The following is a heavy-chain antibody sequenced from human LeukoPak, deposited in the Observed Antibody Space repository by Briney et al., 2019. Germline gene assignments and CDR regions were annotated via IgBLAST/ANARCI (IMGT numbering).Heavy chain of an antibody. Sequence: SVKVSCKASGGTFSIYAISWVRQAPGQGLEWMAGIIPIFGTANYAQKFQGRVTITADESTSTAYMELSSLRSEDTAVYYCAAILGDSSGYYYGYYFDYWGQGTLVTVSS. J-gene: IGHJ4*02. CDR2: IIPIFGTA. CDR1: GGTFSIYA. V-gene: IGHV1-69*01. D-gene: IGHD3-22*01. CDR3: AAILGDSSGYYYGYYFDY.